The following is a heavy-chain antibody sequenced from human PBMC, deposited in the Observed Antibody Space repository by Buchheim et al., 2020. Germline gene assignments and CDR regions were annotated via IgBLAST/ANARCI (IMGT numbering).Heavy chain of an antibody. Sequence: EVQLVESGGGLVQPGGSLRLSCAASGFTFSSYAMSWVRQAPGKGLEWVSAISGSGGSTYYADSVKGRFTISRDNSKNTLYLQMNSLRAEDTAVYYCAKESATVTTFGDNYFDYWGQGTLVAVSS. CDR1: GFTFSSYA. CDR2: ISGSGGST. V-gene: IGHV3-23*04. D-gene: IGHD4-17*01. CDR3: AKESATVTTFGDNYFDY. J-gene: IGHJ4*02.